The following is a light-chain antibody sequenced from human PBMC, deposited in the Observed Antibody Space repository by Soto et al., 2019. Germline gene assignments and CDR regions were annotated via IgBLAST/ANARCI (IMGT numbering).Light chain of an antibody. CDR3: SSYTSITTLGVV. CDR1: SSDVGGYNY. V-gene: IGLV2-14*01. J-gene: IGLJ2*01. Sequence: QSALTQPASVSGSPGQSVTISCTGTSSDVGGYNYVSWYQQHPGTAPKLMIYDVSNRPSGVPNRFSGSKSGNTASLTISGLQAEDEAYYCCSSYTSITTLGVVFGGGPKLTVL. CDR2: DVS.